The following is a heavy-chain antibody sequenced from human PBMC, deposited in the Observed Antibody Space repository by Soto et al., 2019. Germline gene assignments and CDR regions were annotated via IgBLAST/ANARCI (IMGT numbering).Heavy chain of an antibody. J-gene: IGHJ6*02. V-gene: IGHV1-18*01. Sequence: QAQLVQSGAEVKNPGASVRVSCKASGYTFSSYGISWVRQAPGQGLEWLGWISPYNDYTNYAQKLQGRVTTTXXXSXXTAYMALRSLRSDDTAIYFCARGGYYDSSGSRNYHYYGMDVWGQGTTVTVSS. CDR3: ARGGYYDSSGSRNYHYYGMDV. CDR1: GYTFSSYG. CDR2: ISPYNDYT. D-gene: IGHD3-22*01.